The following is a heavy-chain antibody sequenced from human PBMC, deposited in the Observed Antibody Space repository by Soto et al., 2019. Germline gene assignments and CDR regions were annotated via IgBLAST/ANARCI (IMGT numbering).Heavy chain of an antibody. J-gene: IGHJ6*02. CDR3: ARGDRDRETGLVPAAIAGMDV. CDR1: GGTFSRYS. D-gene: IGHD2-2*01. Sequence: QVQLVQSGAEVKKPGSSVKVSCKASGGTFSRYSITWVRQAPGHGLEWIGRIIPIFGIASYAQKFQGRVTITADEATSTAYMELSSLRSDDTAVYYCARGDRDRETGLVPAAIAGMDVWGQGTTVTVSS. V-gene: IGHV1-69*02. CDR2: IIPIFGIA.